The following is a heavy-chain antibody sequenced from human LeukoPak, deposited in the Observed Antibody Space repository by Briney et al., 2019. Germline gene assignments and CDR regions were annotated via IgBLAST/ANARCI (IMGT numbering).Heavy chain of an antibody. V-gene: IGHV3-23*01. CDR1: GFTFSTYN. D-gene: IGHD3-22*01. CDR2: ISNSGRNT. Sequence: GGSLRLSCAASGFTFSTYNMNWVRQAPGKGLEWVSGISNSGRNTYTADSVKGRFTISRDNSKNTLYLQMNSLRAEDTAVYYCARDGVVTMIVVVISYAFDIWGQGTMVTVSS. J-gene: IGHJ3*02. CDR3: ARDGVVTMIVVVISYAFDI.